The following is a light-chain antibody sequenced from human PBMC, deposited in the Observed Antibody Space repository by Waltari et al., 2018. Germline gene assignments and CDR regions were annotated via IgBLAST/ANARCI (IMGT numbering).Light chain of an antibody. CDR1: SRDVGGYHL. V-gene: IGLV2-14*01. J-gene: IGLJ3*02. Sequence: QSALTQPASVSESPGQPISISFTGTSRDVGGYHLVSWPPPHPGKAPKLNIYEASNRPSGVAKHLSSSKYGNTASLTISGLQAEDEADYYCTSYITTRGDWVFGGGTKLTVL. CDR2: EAS. CDR3: TSYITTRGDWV.